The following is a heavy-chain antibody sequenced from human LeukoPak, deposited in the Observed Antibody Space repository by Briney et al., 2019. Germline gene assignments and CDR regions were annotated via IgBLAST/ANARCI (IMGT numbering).Heavy chain of an antibody. Sequence: SETLSLTCTVSGGSISSSSYSWGWIRQPPGKGLEWIGEINHSGSTNYNPSLKSRVTISVDTSKNQFSLKLSSVTAADTAVYYCARGGVLMAGGFDYWGQGTLVTVSS. CDR3: ARGGVLMAGGFDY. CDR2: INHSGST. V-gene: IGHV4-39*07. J-gene: IGHJ4*02. CDR1: GGSISSSSYS. D-gene: IGHD2-8*01.